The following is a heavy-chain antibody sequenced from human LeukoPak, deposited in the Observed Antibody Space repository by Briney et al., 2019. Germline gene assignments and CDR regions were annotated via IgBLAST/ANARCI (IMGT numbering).Heavy chain of an antibody. J-gene: IGHJ4*02. CDR1: GFTFSSYS. D-gene: IGHD1-26*01. Sequence: AGGSLRLSCAASGFTFSSYSTNWVRQAPGKGREWVSHITASGTAMFYADSVKGRFTISRDNAKNSLYLQMNSLRDEDTAVYYCASSGSYRFDYWGQGTLVTVSS. CDR2: ITASGTAM. CDR3: ASSGSYRFDY. V-gene: IGHV3-48*02.